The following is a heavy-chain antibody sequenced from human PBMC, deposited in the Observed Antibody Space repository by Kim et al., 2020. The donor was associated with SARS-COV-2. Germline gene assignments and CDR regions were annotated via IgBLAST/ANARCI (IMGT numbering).Heavy chain of an antibody. CDR1: GGTFSSYA. CDR2: IIPILGIA. J-gene: IGHJ4*02. CDR3: AREGPYSSPGAYFDY. Sequence: SVKVSCKASGGTFSSYAISWVRQAPGQGLEWMGRIIPILGIANYAQKFQGRVTITADKSTSTAYMELSSLRSEDTAVYYCAREGPYSSPGAYFDYWGQGTLVTVSS. V-gene: IGHV1-69*04. D-gene: IGHD6-13*01.